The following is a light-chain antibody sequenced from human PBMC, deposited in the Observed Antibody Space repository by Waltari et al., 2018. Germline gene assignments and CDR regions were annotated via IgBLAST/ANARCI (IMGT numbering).Light chain of an antibody. J-gene: IGKJ1*01. CDR1: QSISNW. V-gene: IGKV1-5*03. Sequence: DIQMTQSPSTLFASVGDRVTITCRASQSISNWLAWYQQKPGKAPKLLIYLASSLESGVPSRFSGSRSGTEFTLTISSLQPDDFASYFCQQYNIYPWTFGRGTKVEVK. CDR3: QQYNIYPWT. CDR2: LAS.